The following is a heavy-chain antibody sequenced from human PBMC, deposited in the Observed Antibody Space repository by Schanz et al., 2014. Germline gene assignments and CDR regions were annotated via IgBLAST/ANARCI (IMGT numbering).Heavy chain of an antibody. CDR3: AKSQGSSFDS. CDR1: TFTFDHYA. CDR2: VSSRSDEI. Sequence: DVQLLESGGGLVQPGGSLRLSCSASTFTFDHYAMTWVRQAPGKGLEWVAAVSSRSDEIKYADSVRGRFTISRDNSRSTMYHQMSSQRAEDAAVYYCAKSQGSSFDSWGQGTLVTVAS. J-gene: IGHJ4*02. D-gene: IGHD6-13*01. V-gene: IGHV3-23*05.